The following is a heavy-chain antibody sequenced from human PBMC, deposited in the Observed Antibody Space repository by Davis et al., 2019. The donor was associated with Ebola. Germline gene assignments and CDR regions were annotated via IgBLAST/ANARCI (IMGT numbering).Heavy chain of an antibody. CDR2: IRPDGSTQ. D-gene: IGHD2/OR15-2a*01. V-gene: IGHV3-7*03. Sequence: PGGSLRLSCAASGFSFRVYWMTWVRQAPGKGPEWLANIRPDGSTQAYVDSVKGRFIISRDNARNSLFLQMNSLRAEDTAVYFCARDTGTFYVDSWGQGTLVTVSS. CDR3: ARDTGTFYVDS. J-gene: IGHJ5*01. CDR1: GFSFRVYW.